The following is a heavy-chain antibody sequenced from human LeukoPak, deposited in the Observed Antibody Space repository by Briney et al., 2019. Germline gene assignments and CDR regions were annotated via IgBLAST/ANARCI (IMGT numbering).Heavy chain of an antibody. CDR2: IYYSGST. CDR1: GYSLSSGYY. J-gene: IGHJ3*02. D-gene: IGHD3-3*01. CDR3: ARRGVFGVVIEPDAFDI. V-gene: IGHV4-38-2*01. Sequence: ETLSLTCAVSGYSLSSGYYWGWIRQPPGKGLEWIGSIYYSGSTYYNPSLKSRVTISVDTSKNQFSLKLSSVTAADTAVYYCARRGVFGVVIEPDAFDIWGQGTMVTVSS.